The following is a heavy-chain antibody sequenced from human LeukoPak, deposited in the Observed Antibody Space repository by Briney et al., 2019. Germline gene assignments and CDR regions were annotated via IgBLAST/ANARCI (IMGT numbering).Heavy chain of an antibody. CDR1: GFTFSSYE. CDR2: ISSSNSGSTI. V-gene: IGHV3-48*03. Sequence: PGGSLRLSCAASGFTFSSYEMNWVRQAPGKGLEWVSYISSSNSGSTIYYADSVKGRFTISRDNAKNSLYLQMNSLRAEDTALYYCAKGALPSYYGSGSFFDYWGQGTLVTVSS. J-gene: IGHJ4*02. CDR3: AKGALPSYYGSGSFFDY. D-gene: IGHD3-10*01.